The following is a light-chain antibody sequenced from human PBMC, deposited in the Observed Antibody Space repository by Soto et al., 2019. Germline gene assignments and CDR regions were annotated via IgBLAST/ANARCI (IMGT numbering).Light chain of an antibody. V-gene: IGKV3-20*01. Sequence: EIALTQSPGTLSLSPGERATLSCRASQSVSINNLAWYQQRPGQAPRVVIYGASTRATGIPERFSGSGSGTDFTLTISRLEPEDFAVYYCQQYGRSPFTFGPGTKVDIK. CDR2: GAS. CDR3: QQYGRSPFT. CDR1: QSVSINN. J-gene: IGKJ3*01.